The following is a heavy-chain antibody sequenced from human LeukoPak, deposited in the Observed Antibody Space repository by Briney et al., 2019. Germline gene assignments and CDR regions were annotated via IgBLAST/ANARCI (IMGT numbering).Heavy chain of an antibody. D-gene: IGHD1-26*01. J-gene: IGHJ6*02. Sequence: SETLSLTCTVSGGSISSYYWRWIRQPPGKGLEWIGDIYHTGSTNYNPSLKSRVTISVDTSKNQFSLKLTSVTAADTAVYYCARPSRQVGPYYGMDVWGQGTTVTVSS. CDR2: IYHTGST. CDR3: ARPSRQVGPYYGMDV. V-gene: IGHV4-59*08. CDR1: GGSISSYY.